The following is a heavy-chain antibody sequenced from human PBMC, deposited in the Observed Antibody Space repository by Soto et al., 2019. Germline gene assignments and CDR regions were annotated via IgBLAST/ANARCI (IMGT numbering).Heavy chain of an antibody. CDR3: ARDPLLVTTVTTGAMDV. V-gene: IGHV3-21*01. CDR2: ISSSSTYI. D-gene: IGHD4-17*01. J-gene: IGHJ6*02. CDR1: GFNFGTYT. Sequence: GGSLRLSCAASGFNFGTYTMNWVRQAPGKGLEWVSSISSSSTYIYYADSVKGRFTISRDNAKNSLYLQMNSLRAEDTAVYYCARDPLLVTTVTTGAMDVWGQGTTVTVSS.